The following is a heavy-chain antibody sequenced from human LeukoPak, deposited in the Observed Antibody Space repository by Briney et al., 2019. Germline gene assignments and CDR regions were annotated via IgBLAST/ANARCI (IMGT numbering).Heavy chain of an antibody. CDR1: GFTFSDYA. D-gene: IGHD1-26*01. J-gene: IGHJ4*02. CDR3: AKDPGGEWELLVSVSFDY. V-gene: IGHV3-23*01. Sequence: GGSLRLSCAASGFTFSDYAMNWVRQAPGKGLEWVSSIRGSDRVSSTRGSVSSTYYADYVKGRFTISRDNSKNTLYLQMNSLRAEDTAVYYCAKDPGGEWELLVSVSFDYWGQGTLVTVSS. CDR2: IRGSDRVSSTRGSVSST.